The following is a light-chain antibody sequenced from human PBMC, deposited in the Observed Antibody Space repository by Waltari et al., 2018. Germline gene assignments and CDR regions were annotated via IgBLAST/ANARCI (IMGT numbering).Light chain of an antibody. Sequence: EIVLTQSPGTLSLSPGERATLSCRASQSVGKYLARYQQNPGQAPRLLMYDASTRATGIPDRFSGSGSGTDFSLTISRLEPEDFAVYYCQKYVNLPATFGQGTKVEIK. CDR1: QSVGKY. V-gene: IGKV3-20*01. J-gene: IGKJ1*01. CDR2: DAS. CDR3: QKYVNLPAT.